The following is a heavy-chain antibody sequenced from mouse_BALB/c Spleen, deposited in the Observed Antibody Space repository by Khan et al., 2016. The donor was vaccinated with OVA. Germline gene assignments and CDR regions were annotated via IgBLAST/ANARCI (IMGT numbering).Heavy chain of an antibody. CDR1: GFTFSTYA. J-gene: IGHJ3*01. CDR3: ARSPYGNFAY. V-gene: IGHV5-9-3*01. Sequence: EVQLVESGGGLVKPGGSLKLSCAASGFTFSTYAMSWVRQTPEKRLEWVATISSDGDYTYFPDNVTGRFTISRDNAKNTICLQMTSLRSEDTAMYYCARSPYGNFAYWCQGTLVTVSA. D-gene: IGHD2-1*01. CDR2: ISSDGDYT.